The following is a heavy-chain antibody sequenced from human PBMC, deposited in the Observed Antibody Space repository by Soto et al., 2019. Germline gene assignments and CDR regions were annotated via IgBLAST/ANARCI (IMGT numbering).Heavy chain of an antibody. V-gene: IGHV4-34*01. Sequence: PETLSLTCTDYGGAFSGYYWSRIRNPPGKGLEWIGEISHSGSTTYNASLRSRVTXCVXXSKSKXXPKVSSVTAPDTAVYSCARGRNGGYDFCSGYNPRTNYYYYGMDVWGQGTTGTVAS. CDR3: ARGRNGGYDFCSGYNPRTNYYYYGMDV. D-gene: IGHD3-3*01. J-gene: IGHJ6*02. CDR1: GGAFSGYY. CDR2: ISHSGST.